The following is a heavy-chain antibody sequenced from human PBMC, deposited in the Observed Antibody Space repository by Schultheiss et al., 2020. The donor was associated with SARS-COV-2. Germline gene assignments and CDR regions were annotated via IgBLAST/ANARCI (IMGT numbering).Heavy chain of an antibody. CDR2: IWYDGSNK. D-gene: IGHD2-8*01. CDR1: GFTFSSYW. CDR3: ARDLVYSRSAPDY. Sequence: GGSLRLSCAASGFTFSSYWMHWVRQAPGKGLEWVAVIWYDGSNKEYADSVKGRFTISRDNSRNTMYMQMKSVRAEDTAVYYCARDLVYSRSAPDYWGQGTLVTVSS. J-gene: IGHJ4*02. V-gene: IGHV3-33*08.